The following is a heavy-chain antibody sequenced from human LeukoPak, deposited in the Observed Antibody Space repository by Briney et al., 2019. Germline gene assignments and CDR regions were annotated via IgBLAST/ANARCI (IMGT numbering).Heavy chain of an antibody. J-gene: IGHJ6*04. CDR1: GGSIGSQY. CDR3: VRFGVNYDMDV. V-gene: IGHV4-59*11. D-gene: IGHD3-16*01. Sequence: SETLSLTCTVSGGSIGSQYWSWIRQPPGKGLEWIGQIHYSGRADYNPSLKSRITMSVDTSRNQISLKLSSVTAADTAIYYCVRFGVNYDMDVWGKGTTVTVSS. CDR2: IHYSGRA.